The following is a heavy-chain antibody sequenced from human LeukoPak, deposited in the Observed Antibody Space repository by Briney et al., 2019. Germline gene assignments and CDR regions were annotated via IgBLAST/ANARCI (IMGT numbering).Heavy chain of an antibody. CDR2: IYSGGST. V-gene: IGHV3-66*01. CDR3: ARGNPTYFDY. Sequence: GGSLRLSCAGSGFTFRYCSMSWVRQAPGQGLEWVSVIYSGGSTYYADSVKGRFTISRDNSKNTLYLQMNSLRAEDTAVYYCARGNPTYFDYWGQGTLVTVSS. CDR1: GFTFRYCS. D-gene: IGHD1-14*01. J-gene: IGHJ4*02.